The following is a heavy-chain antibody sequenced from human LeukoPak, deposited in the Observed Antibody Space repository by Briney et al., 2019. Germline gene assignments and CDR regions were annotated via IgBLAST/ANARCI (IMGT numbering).Heavy chain of an antibody. J-gene: IGHJ5*02. V-gene: IGHV3-21*01. CDR3: ARSGTTYCSSTSCPLPLYNWFDP. CDR2: ISSSSSYI. D-gene: IGHD2-2*01. CDR1: GFTFSSYS. Sequence: PGGSLRLSCAASGFTFSSYSMNWVRQAPGKGLEWVSSISSSSSYIYYADSVKGRFTIPRDNAKNSLYLQMNSLRAEDTAVYYCARSGTTYCSSTSCPLPLYNWFDPWGQGTLVTVSS.